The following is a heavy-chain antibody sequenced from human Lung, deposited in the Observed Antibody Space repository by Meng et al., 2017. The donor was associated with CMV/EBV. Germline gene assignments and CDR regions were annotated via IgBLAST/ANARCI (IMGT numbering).Heavy chain of an antibody. D-gene: IGHD3-22*01. CDR3: AREVYLDGSGFRRSYSDF. CDR2: IHNSGSS. J-gene: IGHJ4*02. CDR1: DDSISSNIYY. V-gene: IGHV4-39*07. Sequence: LXCTVSDDSISSNIYYWGWIRQPPGKGLEWIGNIHNSGSSFHNPSLKGRVTISIDMSRNQFSLTLNSVTAADTAVYYCAREVYLDGSGFRRSYSDFXGQGXLVTVSS.